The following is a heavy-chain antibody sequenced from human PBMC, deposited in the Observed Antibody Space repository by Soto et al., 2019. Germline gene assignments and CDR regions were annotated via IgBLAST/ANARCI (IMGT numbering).Heavy chain of an antibody. J-gene: IGHJ4*02. CDR3: ARGVPVGAIGRFYFDS. CDR2: MYSGGTAT. Sequence: EVQLVESGGGLIQPGGSLRLSCAASGFTVSNNYMTWVRQAPGKGLEWVSVMYSGGTATSYADSVKGRFTVSRDNSKHTVSLQLDSLKADDTAVYYCARGVPVGAIGRFYFDSWGQGTLVTVSS. D-gene: IGHD1-26*01. CDR1: GFTVSNNY. V-gene: IGHV3-53*01.